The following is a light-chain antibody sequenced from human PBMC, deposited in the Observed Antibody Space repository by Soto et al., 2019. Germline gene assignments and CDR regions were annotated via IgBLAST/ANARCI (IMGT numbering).Light chain of an antibody. CDR3: QQYVRSPPSWT. V-gene: IGKV3-20*01. Sequence: ETVLTQSPGTLSLSPGERATLSCRASQSVSSSYLAWYQQKPGQAPRLLIYDASSRATGIPDRFSGSWSGTDFTPPLSRLEPEHFAVYYCQQYVRSPPSWTFGQGTKVEIK. CDR2: DAS. J-gene: IGKJ1*01. CDR1: QSVSSSY.